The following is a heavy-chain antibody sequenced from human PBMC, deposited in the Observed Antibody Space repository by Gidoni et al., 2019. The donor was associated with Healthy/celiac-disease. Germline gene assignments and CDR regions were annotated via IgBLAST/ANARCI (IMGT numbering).Heavy chain of an antibody. CDR1: GGSFRGYY. CDR3: ARGLLGTVTAWSIGWFDP. V-gene: IGHV4-34*01. J-gene: IGHJ5*02. D-gene: IGHD2-21*02. CDR2: IKHSGRT. Sequence: QVQLQQWGAGLLKPSETLSLPFAVYGGSFRGYYWSWIRQPPGKGLEWIGEIKHSGRTNDNPSLKSRVTISVDTSKNQFSLKLSSVTAADTAVYYCARGLLGTVTAWSIGWFDPWGQGTLVIVSS.